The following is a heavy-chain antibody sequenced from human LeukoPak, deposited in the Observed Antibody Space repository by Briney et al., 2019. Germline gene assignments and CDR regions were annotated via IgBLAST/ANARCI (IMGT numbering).Heavy chain of an antibody. D-gene: IGHD2-15*01. Sequence: PSETLSLTCTVSGGSISSSSYYWGWIRQPPGKGLEWIGSIYYSGSTYYNPSLKSRVTISVDTSKNQFSLKLSSVTAADTAVYYCAGLSPTWWPKVRDADYWGQGTLVTVSS. CDR1: GGSISSSSYY. J-gene: IGHJ4*02. V-gene: IGHV4-39*01. CDR3: AGLSPTWWPKVRDADY. CDR2: IYYSGST.